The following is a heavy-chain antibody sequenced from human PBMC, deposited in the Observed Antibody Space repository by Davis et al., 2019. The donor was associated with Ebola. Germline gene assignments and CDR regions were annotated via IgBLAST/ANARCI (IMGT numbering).Heavy chain of an antibody. D-gene: IGHD6-13*01. Sequence: GESLKISCAASGFTFSSYSMNWVRQAPGKGLEWVSSISSSSSYIYYADSVKGRFTISRDNAKNSLYLQMNSLRAEDTAVYYCARGIAAAGTGLSWFDPWGQGTLVTVSS. CDR1: GFTFSSYS. CDR2: ISSSSSYI. CDR3: ARGIAAAGTGLSWFDP. J-gene: IGHJ5*02. V-gene: IGHV3-21*01.